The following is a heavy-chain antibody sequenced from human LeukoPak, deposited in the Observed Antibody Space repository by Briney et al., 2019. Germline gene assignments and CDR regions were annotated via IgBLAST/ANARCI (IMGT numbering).Heavy chain of an antibody. V-gene: IGHV3-23*01. CDR2: ITGSDDRT. CDR3: AKGPHVGSGYHPDY. D-gene: IGHD3-22*01. CDR1: GFTFSNSA. Sequence: PGGSLRLSCAASGFTFSNSAMTWVRQAPGKGLEWVSTITGSDDRTYYADSVKGRFTISRDYSRNTLHFQMNSLRVEDTAMYYCAKGPHVGSGYHPDYWGQGTLVTVSS. J-gene: IGHJ4*02.